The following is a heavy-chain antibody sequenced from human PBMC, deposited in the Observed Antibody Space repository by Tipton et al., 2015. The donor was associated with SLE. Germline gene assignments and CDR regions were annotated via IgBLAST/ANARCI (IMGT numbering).Heavy chain of an antibody. CDR1: GGSISGYY. J-gene: IGHJ4*02. CDR3: ARLALWYGEKQPHYFDY. Sequence: LRLSCTVSGGSISGYYWSWIRQPPGKGLEWIGYIYATGNTDYNPSLKSRVTISVDTSKNQFSLKLSSVTAADTAVYYCARLALWYGEKQPHYFDYWGQGTLVTVSS. CDR2: IYATGNT. V-gene: IGHV4-59*08. D-gene: IGHD3-10*01.